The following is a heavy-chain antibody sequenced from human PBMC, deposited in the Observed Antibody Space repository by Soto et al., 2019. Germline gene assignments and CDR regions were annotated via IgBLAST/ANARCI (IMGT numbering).Heavy chain of an antibody. CDR1: GFDFGSFG. Sequence: QMQLVQSGPEVKKPGTSVKVSCKASGFDFGSFGIQWLRQSQGQGFEWIGWIVVATGSTNYAPNFQGRVTITRDMYTNTAYMDLTNLRSDDTAVYFCSADRPHIAIGWRVWGQGTMVAASS. CDR2: IVVATGST. D-gene: IGHD2-21*01. V-gene: IGHV1-58*02. CDR3: SADRPHIAIGWRV. J-gene: IGHJ6*02.